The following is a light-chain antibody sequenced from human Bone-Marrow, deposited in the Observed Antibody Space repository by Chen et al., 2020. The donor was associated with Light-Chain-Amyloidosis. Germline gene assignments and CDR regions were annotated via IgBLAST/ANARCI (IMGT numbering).Light chain of an antibody. V-gene: IGLV3-21*02. J-gene: IGLJ3*02. CDR3: QVWDRSSDRPV. CDR1: NIGSTS. Sequence: SYVLTQPSSVSVAPGQTATIACGGNNIGSTSVHWYQQTPGQAPLLVGDDDSDRPSGIPERLSGSNSGNTATLTISRVEAGDGADYYCQVWDRSSDRPVFGGGTKLTVL. CDR2: DDS.